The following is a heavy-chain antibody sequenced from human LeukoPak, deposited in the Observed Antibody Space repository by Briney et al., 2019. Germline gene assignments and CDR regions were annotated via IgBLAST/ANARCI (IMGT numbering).Heavy chain of an antibody. J-gene: IGHJ3*02. Sequence: GSSVKVSCKASGGTFSSYAISWVRQAPGQGLEWMGGIIPIFGTANYAQKFQGRVTITADESTSTAYMELSSLRSDDTAIYYCARGGLGYCSSTSCLGYDAFDIWGQGTMVTVSS. CDR1: GGTFSSYA. CDR2: IIPIFGTA. D-gene: IGHD2-2*01. V-gene: IGHV1-69*01. CDR3: ARGGLGYCSSTSCLGYDAFDI.